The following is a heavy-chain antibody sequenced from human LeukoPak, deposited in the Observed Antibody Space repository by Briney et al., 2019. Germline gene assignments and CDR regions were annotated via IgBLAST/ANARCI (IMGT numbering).Heavy chain of an antibody. D-gene: IGHD2-2*01. Sequence: SETLSLTCTVSGGSTSGSYWSWIRQPPGKALEWIGYIYYSGATYYSPSLKSRITISVDTSQSQFSLKMNSVTAADTAIYFCARYDSASAGFDFWGQGTLVTVSS. CDR1: GGSTSGSY. V-gene: IGHV4-59*01. CDR2: IYYSGAT. CDR3: ARYDSASAGFDF. J-gene: IGHJ4*02.